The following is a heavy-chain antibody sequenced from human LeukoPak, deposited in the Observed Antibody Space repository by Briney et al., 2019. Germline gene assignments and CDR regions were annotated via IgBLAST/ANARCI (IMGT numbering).Heavy chain of an antibody. CDR3: ARDTYSSSWYGAFDY. CDR1: GYSISSGYY. J-gene: IGHJ4*02. V-gene: IGHV4-38-2*02. Sequence: SGTLSLTCTVSGYSISSGYYWGWIRQPPGKGLEWIGSIYHSGSTYYNPSLKSRVTISVDTSKNQFSLKLSSVTAADTAVYYCARDTYSSSWYGAFDYWGQGTLVTVSS. CDR2: IYHSGST. D-gene: IGHD6-13*01.